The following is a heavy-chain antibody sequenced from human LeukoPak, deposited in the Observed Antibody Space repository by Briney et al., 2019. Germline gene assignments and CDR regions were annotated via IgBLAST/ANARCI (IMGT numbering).Heavy chain of an antibody. D-gene: IGHD1-14*01. V-gene: IGHV1-18*01. Sequence: GESLKISCKGSGYGFTSYGISWVRQAPGQGLEWMGWISAYNGNTNYAQKLQGRVTMTTDTSTSTAYMELRSLRSDDTAVYYCARVGIPNYYYYMDVWGKGTTVTISS. CDR1: GYGFTSYG. CDR2: ISAYNGNT. CDR3: ARVGIPNYYYYMDV. J-gene: IGHJ6*03.